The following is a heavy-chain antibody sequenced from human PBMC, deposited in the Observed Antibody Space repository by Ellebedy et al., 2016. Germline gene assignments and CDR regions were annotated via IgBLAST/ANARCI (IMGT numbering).Heavy chain of an antibody. Sequence: ASVKVSXKASSHTFTTFSITWVRQVPGQGLEWMGFVNTFSGNTKFAQKFQGRVSMTTDSSTHTAYMDLRSLRSDDTAMYYCAKTSGWGYGENWGQGTLVTVSS. CDR3: AKTSGWGYGEN. J-gene: IGHJ4*02. V-gene: IGHV1-18*04. D-gene: IGHD3-10*01. CDR2: VNTFSGNT. CDR1: SHTFTTFS.